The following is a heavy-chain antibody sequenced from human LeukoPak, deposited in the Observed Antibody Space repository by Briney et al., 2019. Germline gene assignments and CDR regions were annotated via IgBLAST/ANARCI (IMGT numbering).Heavy chain of an antibody. CDR1: GGSISGYS. CDR3: ARVGYSSHFDY. D-gene: IGHD6-13*01. V-gene: IGHV4-4*07. Sequence: PSETLSLTCTVSGGSISGYSWSWIRQPAGKGLEWIGRIYTSGSTNYNPSLKSRVTMSVDTSKNQFSLKLSSVTAADTAVYYCARVGYSSHFDYWGQGTLVTVSS. CDR2: IYTSGST. J-gene: IGHJ4*02.